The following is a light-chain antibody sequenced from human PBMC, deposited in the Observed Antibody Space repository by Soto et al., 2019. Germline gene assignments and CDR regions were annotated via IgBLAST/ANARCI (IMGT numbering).Light chain of an antibody. CDR3: QQYYSYPQK. CDR1: QGISSY. J-gene: IGKJ1*01. CDR2: AAY. V-gene: IGKV1-8*01. Sequence: AIRMTQSPSSLSASTGDRVTITCRASQGISSYLAWYQQKPGKAPKLLIYAAYTLQRGVPSRFSGSGSGTDFTLTISCLQSEDFANYYCQQYYSYPQKFGQGTKVEIK.